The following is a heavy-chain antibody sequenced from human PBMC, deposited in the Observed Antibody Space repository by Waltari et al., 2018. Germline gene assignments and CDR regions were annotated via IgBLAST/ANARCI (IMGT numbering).Heavy chain of an antibody. D-gene: IGHD2-2*01. CDR2: INPKSGAT. V-gene: IGHV1-2*06. J-gene: IGHJ5*02. Sequence: QVQLVQSGAEVKKPGASVKVSCKASGYTFTDSVIDWVRHAPGQGLEWRGRINPKSGATTYPQKLQDSVTMTRDTSVNTAYMVVGRLTSDDTAVYFCARESAFSTSWYPGFDPWGQGTLVTVAS. CDR3: ARESAFSTSWYPGFDP. CDR1: GYTFTDSV.